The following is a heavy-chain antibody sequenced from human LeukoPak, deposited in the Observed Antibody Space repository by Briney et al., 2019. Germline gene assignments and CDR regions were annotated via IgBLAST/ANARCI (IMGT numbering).Heavy chain of an antibody. J-gene: IGHJ4*02. D-gene: IGHD1-1*01. CDR3: ARVSWDPNSYYFDY. V-gene: IGHV4-59*01. CDR2: IYYSGST. Sequence: PSETLSLTCTVSGGSISSYYWSGIRQPPGKGLEWIGYIYYSGSTNYNPSLKSRVTISVDTSKNQFSLKLSSVTAADTAVYYCARVSWDPNSYYFDYWGQGTLVAVSS. CDR1: GGSISSYY.